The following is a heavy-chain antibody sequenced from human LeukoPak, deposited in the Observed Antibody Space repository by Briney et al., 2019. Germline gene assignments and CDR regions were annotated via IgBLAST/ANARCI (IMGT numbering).Heavy chain of an antibody. CDR2: ISAYSGNT. CDR3: ARDRRWICSSTSCYPFDY. Sequence: EASVKVSCKASGYTFTSYGISWVRQAPGQGLEWMGWISAYSGNTNYAQKLQGRVTMTTDTSTSTAYMELRSLRSDDTAVYYCARDRRWICSSTSCYPFDYWGQGTLVTVSS. J-gene: IGHJ4*02. CDR1: GYTFTSYG. V-gene: IGHV1-18*01. D-gene: IGHD2-2*01.